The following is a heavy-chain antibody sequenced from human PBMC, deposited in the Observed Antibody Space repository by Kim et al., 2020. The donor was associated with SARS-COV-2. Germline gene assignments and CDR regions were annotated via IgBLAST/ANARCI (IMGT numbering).Heavy chain of an antibody. D-gene: IGHD5-12*01. V-gene: IGHV3-30*04. CDR2: ISYDGRNK. CDR1: GFTFSTYA. J-gene: IGHJ3*02. CDR3: ARRPETWPYI. Sequence: GGSLRLSCAASGFTFSTYALHWVRQAPGKGLEWVAVISYDGRNKYYADSVKGRFTISRDNSKNTLHLQMNSLRVEDTAVYYCARRPETWPYIWGQGTMVTVSS.